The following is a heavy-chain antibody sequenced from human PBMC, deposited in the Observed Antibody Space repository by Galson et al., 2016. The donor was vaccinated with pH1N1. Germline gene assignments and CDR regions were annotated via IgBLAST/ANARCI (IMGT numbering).Heavy chain of an antibody. V-gene: IGHV1-2*02. D-gene: IGHD1-26*01. CDR1: GYTFIGYY. Sequence: SVKVSCKASGYTFIGYYVHWVRQAPGQGLEWMGWINSNSGGTKYAEKFQGRVTMTRDTSISTAYMELSSLRSDDTALYYCARGSVEGATRNYYYYGMDVWGQGTTVTVSS. CDR2: INSNSGGT. J-gene: IGHJ6*02. CDR3: ARGSVEGATRNYYYYGMDV.